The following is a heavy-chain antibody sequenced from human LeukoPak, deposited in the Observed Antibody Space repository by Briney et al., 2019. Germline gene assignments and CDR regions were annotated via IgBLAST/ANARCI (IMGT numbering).Heavy chain of an antibody. Sequence: QPGGSLRHSCAASGFTFSSYSMNWVRQAPGKGLEWVSYISSSSSTIYYADSVKGRFTISRDNAKNSLYLQTNSLRAEDTAVYYCARDGYNWKLGYWGQGTLVTVSS. CDR1: GFTFSSYS. CDR2: ISSSSSTI. J-gene: IGHJ4*02. V-gene: IGHV3-48*01. D-gene: IGHD1-20*01. CDR3: ARDGYNWKLGY.